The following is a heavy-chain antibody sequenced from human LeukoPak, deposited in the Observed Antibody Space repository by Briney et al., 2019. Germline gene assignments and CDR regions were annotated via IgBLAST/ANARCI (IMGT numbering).Heavy chain of an antibody. Sequence: GASVKVSCKASGYTFTGYYMHWVRQAPGQGLEWMGWINPNSGGTNYAQKFQGRVTMTRDTSISTAYMELSRLRSDDTAVYYCARDAVTMIVVANLFDYWGQGTLVTVSS. CDR1: GYTFTGYY. CDR3: ARDAVTMIVVANLFDY. V-gene: IGHV1-2*02. D-gene: IGHD3-22*01. CDR2: INPNSGGT. J-gene: IGHJ4*02.